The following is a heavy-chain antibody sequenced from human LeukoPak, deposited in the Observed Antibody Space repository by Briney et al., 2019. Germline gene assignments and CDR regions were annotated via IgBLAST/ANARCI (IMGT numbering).Heavy chain of an antibody. D-gene: IGHD7-27*01. CDR2: IYYSGST. J-gene: IGHJ6*03. V-gene: IGHV4-39*07. CDR1: GGSISSSSYY. Sequence: PSETLSLTCTVSGGSISSSSYYWGWIRQPPGKGLEWIGSIYYSGSTYYNPSLKSRVTISVDTSKNQFSLKLSSVTAADTAVYYCAKAGVAGYYMDVWGKGTTVTISS. CDR3: AKAGVAGYYMDV.